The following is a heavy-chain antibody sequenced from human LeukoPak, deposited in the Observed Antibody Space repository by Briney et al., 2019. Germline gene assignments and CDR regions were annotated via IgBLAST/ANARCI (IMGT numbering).Heavy chain of an antibody. Sequence: PGGSLRLSCAASGFTFFNAWMNWVRQAPGKGLEWVGRIKSKTDGGTRDYAAPVKGRFTISRDDSKNTLYLQMNSLKTEDTAVYYCTTDKGLCSSTSYYTGGFDYWGQGTLVTVSS. J-gene: IGHJ4*02. CDR1: GFTFFNAW. V-gene: IGHV3-15*01. CDR2: IKSKTDGGTR. CDR3: TTDKGLCSSTSYYTGGFDY. D-gene: IGHD2-2*02.